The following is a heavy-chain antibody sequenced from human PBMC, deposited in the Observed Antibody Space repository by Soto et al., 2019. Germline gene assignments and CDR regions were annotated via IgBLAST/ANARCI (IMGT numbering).Heavy chain of an antibody. CDR3: AKDRSAGDFDY. J-gene: IGHJ4*02. CDR1: GFTFDDYA. D-gene: IGHD6-13*01. Sequence: ESGGGLVQPGRSLRLSCAASGFTFDDYAMHWVRQAPGKGLEWVSGISWNSGSIGYADSVKGRFTISRDNAKNSLYLQMNSLRAEDTALYYCAKDRSAGDFDYWGQGTLVTVSS. CDR2: ISWNSGSI. V-gene: IGHV3-9*01.